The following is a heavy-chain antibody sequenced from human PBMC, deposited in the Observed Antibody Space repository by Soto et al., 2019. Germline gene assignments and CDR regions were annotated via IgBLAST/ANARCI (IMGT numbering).Heavy chain of an antibody. J-gene: IGHJ5*02. D-gene: IGHD1-26*01. CDR3: ARDSRVGATTESWFDP. V-gene: IGHV4-31*03. Sequence: TSETLSLTCTVSGGSISSGGYYWSWIRQHPGKGLEWIGYIYYSGSTYYNPSLKSRVTISVDTSKNQFSLKLSSVTAADTAVYYCARDSRVGATTESWFDPWGQGTLVTVSS. CDR2: IYYSGST. CDR1: GGSISSGGYY.